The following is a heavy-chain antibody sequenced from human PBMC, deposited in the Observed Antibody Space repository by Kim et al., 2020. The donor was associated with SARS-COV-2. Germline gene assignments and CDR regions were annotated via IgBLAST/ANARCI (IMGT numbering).Heavy chain of an antibody. V-gene: IGHV4-59*01. J-gene: IGHJ6*02. CDR3: AREAWLSGWRMDV. D-gene: IGHD3-22*01. Sequence: NSTPSLRSRVTISVDTSKSQFSLKLSSVTAADTAVYYCAREAWLSGWRMDVWGQGTTVTVSS.